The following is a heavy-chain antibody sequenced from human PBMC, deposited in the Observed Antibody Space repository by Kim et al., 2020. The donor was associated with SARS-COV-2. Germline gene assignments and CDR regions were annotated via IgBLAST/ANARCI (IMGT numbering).Heavy chain of an antibody. CDR3: ARDGTMVRGVITHYYGMDV. V-gene: IGHV1-18*01. CDR1: NYTFSSYG. J-gene: IGHJ6*02. D-gene: IGHD3-10*01. Sequence: ASVKVSCKASNYTFSSYGISWVRQAPGQGLEWMGWISIYNGDTRYAQNFQGRVTVTTDTSTSTAYVELRSLRSDDTAVYYCARDGTMVRGVITHYYGMDVWGQGTMVTVSS. CDR2: ISIYNGDT.